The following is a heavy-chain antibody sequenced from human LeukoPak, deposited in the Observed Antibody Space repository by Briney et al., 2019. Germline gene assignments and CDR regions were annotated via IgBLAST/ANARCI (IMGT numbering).Heavy chain of an antibody. V-gene: IGHV3-21*01. CDR2: ISSSSSYI. D-gene: IGHD3-10*01. J-gene: IGHJ3*02. Sequence: PGGSLRLSCAASGFTFSSYSMNWVRQAPGKGLEWVSSISSSSSYIYYADSVKGRFTISRDNAKNSLYLQMNSLRAEDTAVYYCAGVVDATMVRGVIIKDAFDIWGQGTMVTVSS. CDR3: AGVVDATMVRGVIIKDAFDI. CDR1: GFTFSSYS.